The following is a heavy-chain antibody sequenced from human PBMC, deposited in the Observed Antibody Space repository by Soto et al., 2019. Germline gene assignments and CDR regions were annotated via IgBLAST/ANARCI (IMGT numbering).Heavy chain of an antibody. CDR3: ARWWSGSRQGFDP. D-gene: IGHD3-3*01. V-gene: IGHV4-61*05. J-gene: IGHJ5*02. CDR1: GGSISSSRSY. Sequence: PSETMSHTCTVAGGSISSSRSYWGWIRQPPGKGLEWIGYIYYSGSTNYNPSLKSRVTISVDTSKNQFSLKLSSVTAADTAVYYCARWWSGSRQGFDPWGQGTLVTVSS. CDR2: IYYSGST.